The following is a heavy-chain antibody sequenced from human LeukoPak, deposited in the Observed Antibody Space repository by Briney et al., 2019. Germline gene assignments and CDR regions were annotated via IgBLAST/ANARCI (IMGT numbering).Heavy chain of an antibody. V-gene: IGHV3-48*04. CDR2: INSSSDST. CDR1: GFSFSKFS. Sequence: GGSLRLSCAASGFSFSKFSMNWVRQAPGKGLEWISYINSSSDSTYYADSVKGRFTISRDNAKNSLYLQMDSLRAEDTAVYYCARVIGSYGDSAYWGQGTLVTVSS. D-gene: IGHD4-17*01. CDR3: ARVIGSYGDSAY. J-gene: IGHJ4*02.